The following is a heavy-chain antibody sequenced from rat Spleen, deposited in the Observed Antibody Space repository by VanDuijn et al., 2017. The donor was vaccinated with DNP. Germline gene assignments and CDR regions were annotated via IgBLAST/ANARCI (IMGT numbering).Heavy chain of an antibody. CDR3: ARHEEYSSYVYGFAY. CDR2: IFSSGGIT. V-gene: IGHV5-31*01. D-gene: IGHD1-2*01. J-gene: IGHJ3*01. Sequence: EVQLMESGGDLVQPGRSLKLSCVASGFTVNNFWMAWIRQVPGKGLEWVAAIFSSGGITDYRDSVKGRFTISRDDAKNTQYLQMDSLRSEDTATYYCARHEEYSSYVYGFAYWGQGTLVTVSS. CDR1: GFTVNNFW.